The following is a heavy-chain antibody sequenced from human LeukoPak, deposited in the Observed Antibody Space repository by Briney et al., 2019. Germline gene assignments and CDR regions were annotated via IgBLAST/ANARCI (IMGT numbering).Heavy chain of an antibody. V-gene: IGHV3-53*04. CDR2: IYSGGST. D-gene: IGHD3-10*01. CDR1: GLTVSSNY. Sequence: GGSLRLSCAASGLTVSSNYMSWVRQAPGKGLEWVSVIYSGGSTYYADSVKGRFTISRHNSKNTLYLQMNSLRAEDTAVYYCARDVGGSGSYFYYYGMDVWGQGTTVTVSS. CDR3: ARDVGGSGSYFYYYGMDV. J-gene: IGHJ6*02.